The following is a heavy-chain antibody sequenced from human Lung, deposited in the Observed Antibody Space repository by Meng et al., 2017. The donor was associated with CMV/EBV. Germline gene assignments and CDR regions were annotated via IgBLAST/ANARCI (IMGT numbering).Heavy chain of an antibody. V-gene: IGHV3-30*04. CDR2: ISYDGSNK. D-gene: IGHD1-26*01. J-gene: IGHJ6*02. CDR1: GFTFSSYA. CDR3: ARDRGGIVGATKGYYGMDV. Sequence: GGSLRLXXAASGFTFSSYAMHWVRQAPGKGLEWVAVISYDGSNKYYADSVKGRFTISRDNSKNTLYLQMNSLRAEDTAVYYCARDRGGIVGATKGYYGMDVWGQGTTVTVSS.